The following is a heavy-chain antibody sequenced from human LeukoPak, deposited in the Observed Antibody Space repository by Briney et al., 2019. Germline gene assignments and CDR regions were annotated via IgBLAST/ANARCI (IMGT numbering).Heavy chain of an antibody. CDR3: ARERNGEAFDC. Sequence: SRTLSLTCPVSGRSISSAGYYSTWIRERPGKGLEWFGYIYHSGSTYYNPSLKSRVTISIDTSKTQFSLKLSSVTAANTAVFSCARERNGEAFDCWGQGTLVTVS. D-gene: IGHD1-1*01. J-gene: IGHJ4*02. CDR2: IYHSGST. CDR1: GRSISSAGYY. V-gene: IGHV4-31*03.